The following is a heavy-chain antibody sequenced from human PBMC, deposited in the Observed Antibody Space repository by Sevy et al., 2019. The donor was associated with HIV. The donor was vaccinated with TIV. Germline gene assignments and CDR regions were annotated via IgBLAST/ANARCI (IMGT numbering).Heavy chain of an antibody. D-gene: IGHD3-16*01. CDR1: QFTFSNYQ. J-gene: IGHJ4*02. Sequence: GGSLRLSCAASQFTFSNYQMNWVRQAPGKGLEWVSYISSSGDTIYYADSLKGRFTISRDNAKNSLYLQMSSLRAEDRGVYGGGGGGFGGNFDYWGQGTLVTVSS. V-gene: IGHV3-48*03. CDR3: GGGGFGGNFDY. CDR2: ISSSGDTI.